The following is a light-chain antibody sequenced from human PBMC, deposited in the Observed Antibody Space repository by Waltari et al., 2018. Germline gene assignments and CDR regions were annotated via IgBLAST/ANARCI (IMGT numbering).Light chain of an antibody. CDR2: GAS. J-gene: IGKJ2*01. CDR3: HQYNNWPYT. Sequence: EIVMTQSPATLSVSPGDRATLSCRASERVSGTLAWYQQRPGQAPSLLIYGASTRASGIPARFSGSGSGTEFTLTISSLQSEDFAVYYCHQYNNWPYTFGQGTKLEIK. CDR1: ERVSGT. V-gene: IGKV3-15*01.